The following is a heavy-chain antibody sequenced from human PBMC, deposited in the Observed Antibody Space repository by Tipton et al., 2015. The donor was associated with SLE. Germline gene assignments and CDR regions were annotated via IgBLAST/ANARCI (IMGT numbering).Heavy chain of an antibody. CDR1: GITFDEYT. CDR2: ITWDGTRT. CDR3: AKDRNYGSGSDYFFGMDV. V-gene: IGHV3-43*01. J-gene: IGHJ6*02. Sequence: SLRLSCVASGITFDEYTMHWVRQAPGKGLEWVSLITWDGTRTYYADSVKGRFTISRDTSKSSLYLQMNSVRSEDAGLYYCAKDRNYGSGSDYFFGMDVWGQGTTVSVSS. D-gene: IGHD3-10*01.